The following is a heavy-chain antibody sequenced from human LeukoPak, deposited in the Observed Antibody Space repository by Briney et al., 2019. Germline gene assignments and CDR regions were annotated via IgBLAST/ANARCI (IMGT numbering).Heavy chain of an antibody. CDR3: AKALLIYSRGWSPFDY. CDR2: ISSSGSTI. V-gene: IGHV3-11*04. Sequence: GGSLRLSCAASGSTFSDYYMSWIRQAPGKGLEWVSYISSSGSTIYYADSIKDRFTISRDNSKNTLYLQMNSLRTEDTALYYCAKALLIYSRGWSPFDYWGQGTLVTVSS. CDR1: GSTFSDYY. D-gene: IGHD6-19*01. J-gene: IGHJ4*02.